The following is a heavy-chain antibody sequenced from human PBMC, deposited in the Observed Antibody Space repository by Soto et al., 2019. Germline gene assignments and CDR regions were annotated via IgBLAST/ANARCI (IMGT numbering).Heavy chain of an antibody. Sequence: GGSLRLSCAASGFTFSSYSMNWVRQAPGKGLEWVSSISSSSSYIYYADSVKGRFTISRDNAKNSLYLQMNSLRAEDTAVYYCARALSTMVRGLYYYYMDVWGKGTTVTVSS. D-gene: IGHD3-10*01. CDR3: ARALSTMVRGLYYYYMDV. V-gene: IGHV3-21*01. CDR1: GFTFSSYS. CDR2: ISSSSSYI. J-gene: IGHJ6*03.